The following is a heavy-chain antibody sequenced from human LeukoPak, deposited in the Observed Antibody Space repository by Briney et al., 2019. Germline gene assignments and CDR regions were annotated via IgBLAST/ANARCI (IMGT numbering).Heavy chain of an antibody. CDR1: GYSFANYW. D-gene: IGHD2-8*01. CDR2: IYPGDSDT. V-gene: IGHV5-51*01. CDR3: ARRGPNAPFAY. Sequence: GESLMISCKGSGYSFANYWIGWVRQMPGKGLEWMGIIYPGDSDTRYSPSFQGQVTISADKSISTAYLQWSTLKASDTAMYYCARRGPNAPFAYWCQGTLVTVSS. J-gene: IGHJ4*02.